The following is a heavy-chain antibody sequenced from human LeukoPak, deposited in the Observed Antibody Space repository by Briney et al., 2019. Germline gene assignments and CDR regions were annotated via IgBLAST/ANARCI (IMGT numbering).Heavy chain of an antibody. D-gene: IGHD3-3*01. Sequence: GASVKVSCKVSGYTLTELSMHWVRQAPGKGLEWMGGFDPEDGETIYTQKFQGRVTMTEDTSTDTAYMELSSLRSVDTAVYYCATGIFGVVKCFDYWGQGTLVTVSS. CDR1: GYTLTELS. CDR2: FDPEDGET. CDR3: ATGIFGVVKCFDY. V-gene: IGHV1-24*01. J-gene: IGHJ4*02.